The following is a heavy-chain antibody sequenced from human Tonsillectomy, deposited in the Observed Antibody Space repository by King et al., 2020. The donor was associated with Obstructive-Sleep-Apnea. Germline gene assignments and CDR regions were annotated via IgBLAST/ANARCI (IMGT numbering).Heavy chain of an antibody. CDR1: GFTFSNAW. CDR2: IKSKTDGGTT. D-gene: IGHD2-2*01. CDR3: TTGGYCSSTSCQAADY. V-gene: IGHV3-15*01. Sequence: EVQLVESGGGLVKPGGSLRLSCAASGFTFSNAWMSWVRQAPGKGLEWVGRIKSKTDGGTTDYAAPVKGRFTMSRDDSKNTLYLQMNSLKTKDTAVYYCTTGGYCSSTSCQAADYWGQGTLVTVSS. J-gene: IGHJ4*02.